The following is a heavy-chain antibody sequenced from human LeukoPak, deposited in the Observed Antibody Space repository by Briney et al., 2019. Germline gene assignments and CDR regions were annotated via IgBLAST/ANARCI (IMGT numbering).Heavy chain of an antibody. CDR2: IRSSGSGGST. J-gene: IGHJ4*02. CDR3: ARDGWNWNDEGPFDY. V-gene: IGHV3-23*01. Sequence: PGGSLRLSCAASGFTFSDYYMSWIRQAPGKGLEWISVIRSSGSGGSTYYADSVKGRFTISRDNSKNTLYLQMNSLRAEDTAVYYCARDGWNWNDEGPFDYWGQGTLVTVSS. D-gene: IGHD1-1*01. CDR1: GFTFSDYY.